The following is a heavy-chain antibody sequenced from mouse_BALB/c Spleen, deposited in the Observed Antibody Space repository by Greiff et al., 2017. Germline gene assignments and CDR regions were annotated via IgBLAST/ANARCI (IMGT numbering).Heavy chain of an antibody. V-gene: IGHV7-3*02. CDR3: ARDSPLTTVVAYYFDY. D-gene: IGHD1-1*01. J-gene: IGHJ2*01. Sequence: EVHLVESGGGLVQPGGSLRLSCATSGFTFTDYYMSWVRQPPGKALEWLGFIRNKANGYTTEYSASVKGRFTISRDNSQSILYLQMNTLRAEDSATYYCARDSPLTTVVAYYFDYWGQGTTLTVSS. CDR2: IRNKANGYTT. CDR1: GFTFTDYY.